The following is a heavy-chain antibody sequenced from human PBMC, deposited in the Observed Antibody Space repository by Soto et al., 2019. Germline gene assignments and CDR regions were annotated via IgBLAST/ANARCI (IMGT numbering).Heavy chain of an antibody. J-gene: IGHJ6*02. CDR2: FDPEDGET. V-gene: IGHV1-24*01. Sequence: ASVKVSCNVSGYTLTELSMHWVRQAPGKGLEWMGGFDPEDGETIYAQKFQGRVTMTEDTSTDTAYMELSSLRSEDTAVYYCATTMVVHSYYYYYGMYVWGQGTTVTVSS. D-gene: IGHD2-15*01. CDR3: ATTMVVHSYYYYYGMYV. CDR1: GYTLTELS.